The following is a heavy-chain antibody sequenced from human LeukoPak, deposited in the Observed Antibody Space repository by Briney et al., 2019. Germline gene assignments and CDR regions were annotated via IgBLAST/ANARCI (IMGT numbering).Heavy chain of an antibody. J-gene: IGHJ4*02. CDR3: ARDSGSYYEGLDY. Sequence: GGSLRLSCAASGFTFSSYEMNWVRQAPGKGLEWDSYISSSGSTIYYADSVKGRFTISRDNAKNSLYLQMNSLRAEDTAVYYCARDSGSYYEGLDYWGQGTLVTVSS. CDR1: GFTFSSYE. V-gene: IGHV3-48*03. CDR2: ISSSGSTI. D-gene: IGHD1-26*01.